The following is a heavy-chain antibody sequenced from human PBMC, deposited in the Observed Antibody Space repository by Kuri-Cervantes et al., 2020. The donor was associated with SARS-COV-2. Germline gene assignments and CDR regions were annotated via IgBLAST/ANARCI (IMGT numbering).Heavy chain of an antibody. CDR3: ARLNLEXGDTKFDP. D-gene: IGHD7-27*01. V-gene: IGHV1-18*04. J-gene: IGHJ5*02. CDR2: ISTYNGDT. CDR1: GYTFSSHA. Sequence: ASVKVSCKASGYTFSSHAISWVRQAPGQGLEWIGWISTYNGDTQYAQKFQGRVIMTTDTSTTTVFMDLWDLTFDDTAVYYCARLNLEXGDTKFDPWGQGIPVTVSS.